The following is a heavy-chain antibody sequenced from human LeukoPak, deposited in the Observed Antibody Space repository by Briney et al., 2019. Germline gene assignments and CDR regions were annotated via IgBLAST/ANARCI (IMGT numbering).Heavy chain of an antibody. D-gene: IGHD3-22*01. V-gene: IGHV3-23*01. CDR3: AKDTYYYDSSGSYYYYMDV. CDR1: GFTFSSYA. CDR2: ISGSGGST. J-gene: IGHJ6*03. Sequence: GGSLRLSCAASGFTFSSYAMSWVRQAPGKGLEWVSAISGSGGSTYYADSVKGRFTISRDNSKNTLYLQMDSLRAEDTAVYYCAKDTYYYDSSGSYYYYMDVWGKGTTVTVSS.